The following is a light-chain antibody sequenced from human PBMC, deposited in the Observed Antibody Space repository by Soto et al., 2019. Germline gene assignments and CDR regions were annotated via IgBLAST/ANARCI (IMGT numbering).Light chain of an antibody. CDR3: QSFDSNLSGWV. CDR2: RNN. Sequence: QPVLTQLPSVSGAPGQRVTISCTGNSSNIGAGHDVHWYQQPPGTAPKLLIFRNNNRASGVPGRFSGARSGTSASLAITGLQTGDEADYYCQSFDSNLSGWVFGGGTKLTVL. J-gene: IGLJ3*02. V-gene: IGLV1-40*01. CDR1: SSNIGAGHD.